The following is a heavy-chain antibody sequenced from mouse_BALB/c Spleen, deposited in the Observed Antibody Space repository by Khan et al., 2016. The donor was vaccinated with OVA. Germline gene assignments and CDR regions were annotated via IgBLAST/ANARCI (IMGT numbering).Heavy chain of an antibody. CDR1: GFTFSSFV. CDR2: ISSAATYT. D-gene: IGHD2-1*01. Sequence: EVELVESGGGLVEPGGSLKLSCAASGFTFSSFVMSWVRQTPEKRLEWVATISSAATYTYYPDSIKGRFTISSDNAKNTLYLHMNSLRSDDTAIYYCTNGNYGWFAYWGLGTLVTVST. CDR3: TNGNYGWFAY. V-gene: IGHV5-9-1*01. J-gene: IGHJ3*01.